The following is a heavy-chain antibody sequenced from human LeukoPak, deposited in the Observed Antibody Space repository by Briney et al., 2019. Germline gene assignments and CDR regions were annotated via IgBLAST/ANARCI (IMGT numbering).Heavy chain of an antibody. V-gene: IGHV3-23*01. Sequence: PGGSLRLSCAASGFTFSSYAMHWVRQAPGKGLEWVSSILGRDQRTFYADSVKGQLTISRDNSKETLFLQMYSLGVDDTAVYFCAKDRHYGGDGVVDSDSWGRGTLVTVSS. J-gene: IGHJ4*02. CDR1: GFTFSSYA. D-gene: IGHD2-21*02. CDR2: ILGRDQRT. CDR3: AKDRHYGGDGVVDSDS.